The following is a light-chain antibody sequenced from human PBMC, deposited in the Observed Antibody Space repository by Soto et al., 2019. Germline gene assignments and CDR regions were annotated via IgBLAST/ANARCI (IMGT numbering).Light chain of an antibody. Sequence: QSVLTQPPSVSAAPGQKVTISCAGSGSNVGNHYVSWYQQLPGTAPKLLIYDENKRPSGIPDRFSGSKSATSATLGITGLQTGDEADYYCGAWDDGLSAYVFGPGTKLTVL. J-gene: IGLJ1*01. V-gene: IGLV1-51*01. CDR2: DEN. CDR1: GSNVGNHY. CDR3: GAWDDGLSAYV.